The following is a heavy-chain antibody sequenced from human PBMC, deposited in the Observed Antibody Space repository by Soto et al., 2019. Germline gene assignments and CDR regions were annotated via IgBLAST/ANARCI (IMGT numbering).Heavy chain of an antibody. J-gene: IGHJ6*02. Sequence: PVGSLRLSCAASGFTFDDYAMHWVRQAPGKGLEWVSGTSWSRESVGYADSVKGRFTISRDNAKNSVYLQMNSLRAEDTALYYCSKASGFNPYDNSGLDVWGQGTTVTVSS. CDR2: TSWSRESV. CDR1: GFTFDDYA. V-gene: IGHV3-9*01. D-gene: IGHD3-10*01. CDR3: SKASGFNPYDNSGLDV.